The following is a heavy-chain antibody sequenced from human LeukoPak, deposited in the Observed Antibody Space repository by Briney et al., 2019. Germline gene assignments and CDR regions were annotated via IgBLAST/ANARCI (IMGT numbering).Heavy chain of an antibody. CDR3: AARISVTTHFYYYYYMDV. CDR2: IGGAGDSI. J-gene: IGHJ6*03. CDR1: GFTFSSYE. D-gene: IGHD2-15*01. V-gene: IGHV3-23*01. Sequence: PGGSLRLSCAASGFTFSSYEMNWVRQAPGKGLEWISVIGGAGDSIFYTDSVKGRFTISRDNSKNTLYLQMNSLRVEDTAVYYCAARISVTTHFYYYYYMDVWGKGTTVIISS.